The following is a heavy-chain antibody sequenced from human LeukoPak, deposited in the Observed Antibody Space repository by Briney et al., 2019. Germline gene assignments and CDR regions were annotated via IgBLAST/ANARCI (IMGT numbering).Heavy chain of an antibody. CDR2: IYYSGNT. CDR1: GGSISSSSYY. Sequence: PSETLSLTCTVSGGSISSSSYYWGWIRQPPGKGLEWIGSIYYSGNTYYNPSLKSRVTISVDTSKNQFSLKLSSVTAADTAVYYCAGVETAMVSGEIFDYWGQGTLVTVSS. D-gene: IGHD5-18*01. CDR3: AGVETAMVSGEIFDY. V-gene: IGHV4-39*07. J-gene: IGHJ4*02.